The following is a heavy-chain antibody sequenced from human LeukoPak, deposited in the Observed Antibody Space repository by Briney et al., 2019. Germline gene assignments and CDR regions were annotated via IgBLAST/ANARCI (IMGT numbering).Heavy chain of an antibody. V-gene: IGHV3-23*01. CDR3: ATGYTSGPREDI. J-gene: IGHJ3*02. CDR1: GFTFSNYG. CDR2: INYSGGTT. Sequence: PGGSLRLSCAASGFTFSNYGLNWVRQGPGKGLEWVSGINYSGGTTYYADSVQGRFTISRDNSKNTLLLQMNSLRAEDTAVYYCATGYTSGPREDIWGQGTMVTVS. D-gene: IGHD3-22*01.